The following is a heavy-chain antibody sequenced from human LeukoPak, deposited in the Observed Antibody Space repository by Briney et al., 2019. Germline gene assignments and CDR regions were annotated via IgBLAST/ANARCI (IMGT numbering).Heavy chain of an antibody. CDR2: ISAYNGNT. Sequence: ASVKVSCKASGYTFTSYGISWVRQAPGQGLEWMGWISAYNGNTNYAQKLQGRVTMTTDTSTSTAYMELRSLRSEDTAVYYCATIREGYSYGYLGAWGFDPWGQGTLVTVSS. CDR1: GYTFTSYG. D-gene: IGHD5-18*01. CDR3: ATIREGYSYGYLGAWGFDP. V-gene: IGHV1-18*01. J-gene: IGHJ5*02.